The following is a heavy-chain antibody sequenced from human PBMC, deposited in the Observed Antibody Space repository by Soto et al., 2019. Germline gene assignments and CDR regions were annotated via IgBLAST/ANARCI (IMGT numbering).Heavy chain of an antibody. V-gene: IGHV1-46*01. CDR2: INPIGGST. CDR3: AIDFYDTSGWGY. Sequence: QVQLVQSGAEVKKPGASVKVSCKASGYTFSSYNIHWVRQAPGQGLEWMGIINPIGGSTNYAQKFQGNISMTRDTPTSTGYMELSSLRSEDTAVYYCAIDFYDTSGWGYWGQGTLVTVSS. J-gene: IGHJ4*02. D-gene: IGHD3-22*01. CDR1: GYTFSSYN.